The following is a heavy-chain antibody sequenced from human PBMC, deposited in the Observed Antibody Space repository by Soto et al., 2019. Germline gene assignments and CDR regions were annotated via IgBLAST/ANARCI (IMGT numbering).Heavy chain of an antibody. V-gene: IGHV2-5*02. CDR1: GFSLSTSGVG. J-gene: IGHJ4*02. Sequence: QITLKESGPTLAKPTQTLTLTCTFSGFSLSTSGVGVGWIRQPPGKALEWLALIYWDDDKRYSTSLKTRLTITKDTSKNQVVLTMTNMDPVDTATYYCTHSAYSSSWYGVLVDYWGQGTLVTVSS. CDR2: IYWDDDK. CDR3: THSAYSSSWYGVLVDY. D-gene: IGHD6-13*01.